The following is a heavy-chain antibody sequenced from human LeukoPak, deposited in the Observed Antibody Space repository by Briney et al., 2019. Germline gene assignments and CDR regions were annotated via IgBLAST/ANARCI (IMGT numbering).Heavy chain of an antibody. CDR2: ISYSGNT. J-gene: IGHJ3*02. Sequence: SETLSLTCTVSGGSMSNFYWSRIRQPPGKGLEWIGDISYSGNTNYNPSLKSRATIAVDTSKNHFSLELTSVTAADTAVYYCARTHYYGSGKPFDIWGQGTMVTASS. CDR3: ARTHYYGSGKPFDI. D-gene: IGHD3-10*01. CDR1: GGSMSNFY. V-gene: IGHV4-59*08.